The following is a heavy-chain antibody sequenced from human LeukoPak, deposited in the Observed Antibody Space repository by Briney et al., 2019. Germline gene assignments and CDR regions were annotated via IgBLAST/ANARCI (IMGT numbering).Heavy chain of an antibody. D-gene: IGHD6-13*01. V-gene: IGHV3-7*01. J-gene: IGHJ4*02. CDR2: IKEDGSQK. Sequence: GGSLRLSCAASGFTFSSYWMSWVRQAPGKGLEWVANIKEDGSQKYYGDSVKGRFTISRDNAKNSLYLQVNSLRAEDTALYYCLRDYQGYWGQGTLVTVSS. CDR3: LRDYQGY. CDR1: GFTFSSYW.